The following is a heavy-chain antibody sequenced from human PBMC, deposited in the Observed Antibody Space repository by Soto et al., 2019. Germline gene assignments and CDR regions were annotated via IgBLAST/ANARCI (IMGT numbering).Heavy chain of an antibody. D-gene: IGHD2-15*01. J-gene: IGHJ4*02. CDR3: ARRSLSIVVGSPPFDY. Sequence: QLQLQESGPGLVKPSETLSLTCTVSGGSISSSSYYWGWIRQPPGKGLEWIGSIYYSGSTYYNPSLKCRVTISVDTSKNQFSLKLSSVTATDTAVYYCARRSLSIVVGSPPFDYWGQGTLVTVSS. CDR2: IYYSGST. CDR1: GGSISSSSYY. V-gene: IGHV4-39*01.